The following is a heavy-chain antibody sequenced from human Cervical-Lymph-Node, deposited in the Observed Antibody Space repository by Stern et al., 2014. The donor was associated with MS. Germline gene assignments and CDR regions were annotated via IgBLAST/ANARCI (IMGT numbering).Heavy chain of an antibody. CDR1: GYTFSTYY. Sequence: VQLVESGAEVKKPGASVKVSCKASGYTFSTYYMHWGRQAPGQGFEWMGMINPSDGSTDYAQKFQDRVTMTRDTSTSTVYMELSSLISEDTAMYYCARTMTGTSAFDFWGQGTLVTVSS. J-gene: IGHJ4*02. CDR2: INPSDGST. CDR3: ARTMTGTSAFDF. D-gene: IGHD3-9*01. V-gene: IGHV1-46*01.